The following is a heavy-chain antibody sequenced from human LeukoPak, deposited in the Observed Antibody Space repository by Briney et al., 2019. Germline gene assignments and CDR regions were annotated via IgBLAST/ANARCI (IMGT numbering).Heavy chain of an antibody. D-gene: IGHD1-26*01. J-gene: IGHJ6*03. Sequence: SETLSLTCTVSGGSISSYYWSWIRQPPGKGLEWIGYIYYSGSTNYNPSLKSRVTISVDTSKNQFSLKLSSVTAADTAVYYCARIVGAGFMDVWGKGTTVTVSS. V-gene: IGHV4-59*01. CDR2: IYYSGST. CDR1: GGSISSYY. CDR3: ARIVGAGFMDV.